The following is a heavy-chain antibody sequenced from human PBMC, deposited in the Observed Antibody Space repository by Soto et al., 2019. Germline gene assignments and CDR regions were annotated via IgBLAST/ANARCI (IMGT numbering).Heavy chain of an antibody. Sequence: PGGSLRLSCAAPGFTFSSYSMNWVRQTPGKGLEWVSYISSGSSTKYYADSVRGRFTISRDNAKNSLYLQMNSLRDEDTAVYYCARRGIAVAGLDYWGQGTLVTVSS. CDR3: ARRGIAVAGLDY. J-gene: IGHJ4*02. CDR2: ISSGSSTK. V-gene: IGHV3-48*02. CDR1: GFTFSSYS. D-gene: IGHD6-19*01.